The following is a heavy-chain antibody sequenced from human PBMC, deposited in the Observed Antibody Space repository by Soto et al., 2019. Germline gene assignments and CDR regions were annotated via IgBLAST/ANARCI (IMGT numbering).Heavy chain of an antibody. Sequence: GGALRGSCAAAGFTLSSNDMNWVRQAPGKGLEWVAVIWYDGSNKYYADSVKGRFTISRDNSKNTLYLQMNSLRAEDTAVYYCAREGQPRYYDILPWFDPWGQGT. D-gene: IGHD3-9*01. J-gene: IGHJ5*02. V-gene: IGHV3-33*01. CDR2: IWYDGSNK. CDR3: AREGQPRYYDILPWFDP. CDR1: GFTLSSND.